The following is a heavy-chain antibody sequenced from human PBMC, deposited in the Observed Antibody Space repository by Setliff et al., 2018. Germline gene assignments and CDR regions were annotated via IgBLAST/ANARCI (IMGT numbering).Heavy chain of an antibody. J-gene: IGHJ6*03. V-gene: IGHV1-69*05. Sequence: SVKVSCKASGGTFRSYGISWVRQAPGQGLEWMGGTTPMFGSANYAQKFQGRVTIITDEFTGTAYMELSSLRTEDTAVYYCAREGVDIRSSTDYRYYMDVWGKGTTVTVSS. D-gene: IGHD5-12*01. CDR2: TTPMFGSA. CDR3: AREGVDIRSSTDYRYYMDV. CDR1: GGTFRSYG.